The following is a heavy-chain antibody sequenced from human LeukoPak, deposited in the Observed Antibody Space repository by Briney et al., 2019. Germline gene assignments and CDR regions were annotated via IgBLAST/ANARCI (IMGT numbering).Heavy chain of an antibody. J-gene: IGHJ4*02. V-gene: IGHV3-48*01. CDR1: GLTISSYS. CDR3: ARALWFGETFPAY. D-gene: IGHD3-10*01. CDR2: ISSSSSTI. Sequence: TGGSLRLSCAASGLTISSYSMNWVRQAPGKGLQWVSYISSSSSTIYYADSVKGRFTISRDNAKNSLYLQMNSLRAEDMAVYYCARALWFGETFPAYWGQGTLVTVSS.